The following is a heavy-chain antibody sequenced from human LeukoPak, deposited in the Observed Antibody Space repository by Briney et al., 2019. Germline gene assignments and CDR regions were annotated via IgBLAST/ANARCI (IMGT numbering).Heavy chain of an antibody. V-gene: IGHV3-30-3*01. Sequence: PGRSLRLSCAASGFTFSSYAMHWVRQAPGKGLEWVAVISYDGSNKYYADSVKGRFPISRDNSKNTLYLQMNSLRAEDTAVYYCARSGYYDSNWFDPWGQGTLVTVSS. CDR2: ISYDGSNK. J-gene: IGHJ5*02. D-gene: IGHD3-22*01. CDR3: ARSGYYDSNWFDP. CDR1: GFTFSSYA.